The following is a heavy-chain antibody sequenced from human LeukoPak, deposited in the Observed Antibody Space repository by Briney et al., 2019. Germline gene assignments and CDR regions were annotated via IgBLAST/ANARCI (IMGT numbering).Heavy chain of an antibody. J-gene: IGHJ4*02. CDR3: IPTRSSSPSPFDY. Sequence: PGGSPRLSCAASGFTFSGSAMHWVRQASGKGLEWVGRIRSKANSYATAYAASVKGRFTISRDDSKNTAYLQMNSLKTEDTAVYYCIPTRSSSPSPFDYWGQGTLVTVSS. D-gene: IGHD6-13*01. V-gene: IGHV3-73*01. CDR2: IRSKANSYAT. CDR1: GFTFSGSA.